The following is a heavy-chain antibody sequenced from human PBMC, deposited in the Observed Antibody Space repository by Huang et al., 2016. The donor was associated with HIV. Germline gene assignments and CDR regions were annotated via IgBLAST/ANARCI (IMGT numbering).Heavy chain of an antibody. D-gene: IGHD3-22*01. J-gene: IGHJ4*02. CDR1: GVTFGYYE. CDR3: TRYSGYPNYYDGSGFYFDY. V-gene: IGHV3-49*05. CDR2: IIGKEYSETT. Sequence: VQFVESGGGLVKPGRSLRISCQVSGVTFGYYEMSWFRKGAGNGLEWVGLIIGKEYSETTEYAASVKGRVTSSRDESKSIAYLQMNSLKPEDTAVYYCTRYSGYPNYYDGSGFYFDYWGQGTLVTVSS.